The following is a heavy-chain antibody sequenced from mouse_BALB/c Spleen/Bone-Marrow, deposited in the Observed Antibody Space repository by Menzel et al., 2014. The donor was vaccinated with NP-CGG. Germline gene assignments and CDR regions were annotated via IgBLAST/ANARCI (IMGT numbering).Heavy chain of an antibody. CDR2: IRNKANGYTT. CDR3: ARDENVGIYWYFDV. CDR1: GFTFTDYH. J-gene: IGHJ1*01. V-gene: IGHV7-3*02. Sequence: EVQGVESGGGLVQPGGSLRLSCAASGFTFTDYHMSWVRQPPGKALEWLGFIRNKANGYTTYYSASVKGRFTISRDNSQSILYLQMNTLRAEDSATYYCARDENVGIYWYFDVWGAGTTVTVSS.